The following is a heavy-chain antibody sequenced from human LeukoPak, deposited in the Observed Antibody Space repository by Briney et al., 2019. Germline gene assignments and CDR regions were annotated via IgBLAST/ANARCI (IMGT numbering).Heavy chain of an antibody. CDR2: IKQDGSEK. J-gene: IGHJ4*02. CDR1: GFTFSSYW. Sequence: GGSLRLSCAASGFTFSSYWMSWVRQAPGEGLEWVANIKQDGSEKYYVDSVKGRFTISRDNAKNSLYLQMNSLRAEDTAVYYCARARVEYSYDLFDYWGQGTLVTVSS. CDR3: ARARVEYSYDLFDY. D-gene: IGHD5-18*01. V-gene: IGHV3-7*01.